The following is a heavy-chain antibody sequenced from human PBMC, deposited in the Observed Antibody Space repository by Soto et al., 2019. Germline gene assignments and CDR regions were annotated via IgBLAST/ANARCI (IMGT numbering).Heavy chain of an antibody. D-gene: IGHD3-3*01. J-gene: IGHJ5*02. V-gene: IGHV4-34*01. CDR2: INHSGST. Sequence: SETLSLTCAVYGGSFSGYYWSWIRQPPGKGLEWIGEINHSGSTNYNPSLKSRVTISVDTSKNQFSLKLSSVNAADTAVYYCARRAYDFWSGSYGWFDPWGQGTLVTVSS. CDR1: GGSFSGYY. CDR3: ARRAYDFWSGSYGWFDP.